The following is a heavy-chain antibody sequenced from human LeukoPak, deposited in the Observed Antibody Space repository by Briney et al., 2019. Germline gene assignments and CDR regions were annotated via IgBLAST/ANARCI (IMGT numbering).Heavy chain of an antibody. D-gene: IGHD1-26*01. CDR1: GFTFDDYA. V-gene: IGHV3-9*01. CDR3: AKDISASNYYGMDV. J-gene: IGHJ6*02. Sequence: CRSLRLSCAASGFTFDDYAMHWVRQAPGKGLEWVSGISWNSGTIGYADSVKGRFTISRDNAKNSLYLQMNSLRAEDTALYYCAKDISASNYYGMDVWGQGTTVTVSS. CDR2: ISWNSGTI.